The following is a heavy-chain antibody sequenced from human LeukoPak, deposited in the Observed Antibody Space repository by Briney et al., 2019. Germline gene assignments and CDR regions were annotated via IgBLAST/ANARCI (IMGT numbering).Heavy chain of an antibody. CDR2: ISGSGGST. Sequence: GGSLRLSCTASGFTFGDYAMTWVRQAPGKGLEWVSAISGSGGSTYYADSVKGRFTISRDSSKNTLYLQMNSLRAEDTAVYYCAKDPWIHGLDIWGQGTMVTVSS. CDR1: GFTFGDYA. CDR3: AKDPWIHGLDI. J-gene: IGHJ3*02. V-gene: IGHV3-23*01. D-gene: IGHD5-18*01.